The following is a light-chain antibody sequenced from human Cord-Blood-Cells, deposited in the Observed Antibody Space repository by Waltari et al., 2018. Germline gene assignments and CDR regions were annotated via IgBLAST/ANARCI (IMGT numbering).Light chain of an antibody. CDR1: QSVSSC. CDR3: QQRSNWPPIT. V-gene: IGKV3-11*01. Sequence: EIVLTQSPATLSLSPGERAPLPCRASQSVSSCLAWYQQKPGQAPRHLIYDASNRATGIPARFCGSGSGTAFTLTIISLEPEDFAVYYCQQRSNWPPITFGQGTRLEIK. CDR2: DAS. J-gene: IGKJ5*01.